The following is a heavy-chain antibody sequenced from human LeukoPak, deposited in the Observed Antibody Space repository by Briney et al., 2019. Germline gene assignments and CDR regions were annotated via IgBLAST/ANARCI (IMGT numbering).Heavy chain of an antibody. V-gene: IGHV5-51*01. CDR1: GYSFSTYW. Sequence: GESLKISFKGSGYSFSTYWIAWVRQMPGKGLEWMGIIYPTDSDTRYSPSFQGQVTISADKSSSTAYLQWSSLKASDTAMYYCGRGIYSGYTIDYWGQGTLVTVSS. J-gene: IGHJ4*02. D-gene: IGHD5-12*01. CDR3: GRGIYSGYTIDY. CDR2: IYPTDSDT.